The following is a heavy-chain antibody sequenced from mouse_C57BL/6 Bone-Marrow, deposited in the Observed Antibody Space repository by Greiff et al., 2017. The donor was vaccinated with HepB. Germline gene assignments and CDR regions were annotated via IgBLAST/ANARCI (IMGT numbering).Heavy chain of an antibody. J-gene: IGHJ4*01. CDR2: ISNGGGST. CDR1: GFTFSDYY. D-gene: IGHD2-2*01. Sequence: EVMLVESGGGLVQPGGSLKLSCAASGFTFSDYYMYWVRQTPEKRLEWVAYISNGGGSTYYPDTVKGRFTISRDNAKNTLYLQMSRLKSEDTAMYYCARQSGSTMVTTGDYYAMDYWGQGTSVTVSS. V-gene: IGHV5-12*01. CDR3: ARQSGSTMVTTGDYYAMDY.